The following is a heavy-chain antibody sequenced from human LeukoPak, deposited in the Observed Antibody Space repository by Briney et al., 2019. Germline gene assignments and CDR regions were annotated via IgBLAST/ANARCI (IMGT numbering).Heavy chain of an antibody. CDR2: ISSSGATI. Sequence: GGSLRLSCAAPGFTFSSYEMNWVRQAPGKGLEWVSYISSSGATIYYADSVKGRFTISRDNAENSLYLQLNSLRAEDTAVYYCARAMFSSSWYLDYWGQGTLVTVSS. V-gene: IGHV3-48*03. D-gene: IGHD6-13*01. J-gene: IGHJ4*02. CDR1: GFTFSSYE. CDR3: ARAMFSSSWYLDY.